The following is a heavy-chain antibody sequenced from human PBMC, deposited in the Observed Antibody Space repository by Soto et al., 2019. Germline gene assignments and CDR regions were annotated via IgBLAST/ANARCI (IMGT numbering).Heavy chain of an antibody. CDR2: ISGSGDAK. CDR1: GFSFSSYG. Sequence: GGSLRLSCVASGFSFSSYGMSWVRQAPGKGLEWASIISGSGDAKYYADSVKGRFTISRDNSKNTMYLQMDSLRAEDTAVYYCAKDFDSDETSHGPNDYWGQGTLVTVSS. J-gene: IGHJ4*02. V-gene: IGHV3-23*01. D-gene: IGHD3-22*01. CDR3: AKDFDSDETSHGPNDY.